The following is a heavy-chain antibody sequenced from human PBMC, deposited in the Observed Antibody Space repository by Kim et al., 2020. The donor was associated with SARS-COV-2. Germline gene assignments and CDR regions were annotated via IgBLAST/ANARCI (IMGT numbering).Heavy chain of an antibody. V-gene: IGHV4-39*01. CDR2: IYYSGST. Sequence: SETLSLTCTVSGGSISSSSYYWGWIRQPPGKGLEWIGSIYYSGSTYYNPSLKSRVTISVDTSKNQFSLKLSSVTAADTAVYYCARPDPYCSGGSCYFGYWGQGTLVTVSS. D-gene: IGHD2-15*01. J-gene: IGHJ4*02. CDR3: ARPDPYCSGGSCYFGY. CDR1: GGSISSSSYY.